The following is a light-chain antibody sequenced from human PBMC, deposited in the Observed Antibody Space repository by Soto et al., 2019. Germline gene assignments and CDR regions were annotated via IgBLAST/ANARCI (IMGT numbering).Light chain of an antibody. CDR2: GVS. CDR3: QQYDESPI. V-gene: IGKV3-20*01. Sequence: EIVLTQSPDTLSLSPGESASLSCRVSQSVSSNYLAWYQQTPGQAPRLLIYGVSTRATGIPDRFRGSGSGPDFTLTITRLEPEDCAVYWCQQYDESPIFGGGTKVEIK. J-gene: IGKJ4*01. CDR1: QSVSSNY.